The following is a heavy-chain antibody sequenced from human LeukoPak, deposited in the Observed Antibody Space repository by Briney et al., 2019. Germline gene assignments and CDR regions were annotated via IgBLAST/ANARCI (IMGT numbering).Heavy chain of an antibody. V-gene: IGHV4-4*07. CDR3: TRDLYYYESRRDPFDI. J-gene: IGHJ3*02. Sequence: SETLSLTCTVSGGSINTYYWSWIRQPAGKGLEWIGRVYASGTTTYNPSLKGRVTMSVDTSKNQFYLDLSSVTAADTAVYYCTRDLYYYESRRDPFDIWGPGTMVTVSS. CDR2: VYASGTT. D-gene: IGHD3-22*01. CDR1: GGSINTYY.